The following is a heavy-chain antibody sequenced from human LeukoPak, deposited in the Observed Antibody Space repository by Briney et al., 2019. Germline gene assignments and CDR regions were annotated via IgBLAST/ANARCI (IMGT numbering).Heavy chain of an antibody. Sequence: PSETLSLTCAVYGGSFSGYYWSWIRQPPGKGLEWIGEINHSGSTNYNPSLKSRVTISVDTSKNQFSLKLSSVTAADTAVYYCARQGGGSGWYGGYYFDYWGQGTLVTVSS. CDR1: GGSFSGYY. CDR2: INHSGST. V-gene: IGHV4-34*01. CDR3: ARQGGGSGWYGGYYFDY. D-gene: IGHD6-13*01. J-gene: IGHJ4*02.